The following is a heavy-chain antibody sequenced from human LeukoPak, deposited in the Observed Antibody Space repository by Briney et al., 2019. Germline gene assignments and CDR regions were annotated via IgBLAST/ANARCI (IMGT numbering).Heavy chain of an antibody. V-gene: IGHV3-21*01. CDR2: ISSSSSYI. CDR3: ARAGLRFLEWLLSYD. D-gene: IGHD3-3*01. J-gene: IGHJ4*02. CDR1: GFTFSSYS. Sequence: GGSLRLSCAASGFTFSSYSMNWVRQAPGKGLEWVSSISSSSSYIYYADSVKGRFTISRDNAKNSLYLQMNSLRAEDTAVYYCARAGLRFLEWLLSYDWGRGTLVTVSS.